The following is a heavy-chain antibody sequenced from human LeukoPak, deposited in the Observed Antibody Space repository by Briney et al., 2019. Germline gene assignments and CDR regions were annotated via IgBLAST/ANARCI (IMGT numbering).Heavy chain of an antibody. V-gene: IGHV3-15*07. D-gene: IGHD5/OR15-5a*01. CDR1: SYIFSDAW. CDR3: TTDPFYDSAGFAF. CDR2: IETKAHGGTT. Sequence: GGSLRLSCAASSYIFSDAWMNWVRQAPGKGLEWVGRIETKAHGGTTKYAAPVKGRFTISRDDSKNTLYLQMCSLKTEDTAAYYCTTDPFYDSAGFAFWGQGTLVTVS. J-gene: IGHJ4*02.